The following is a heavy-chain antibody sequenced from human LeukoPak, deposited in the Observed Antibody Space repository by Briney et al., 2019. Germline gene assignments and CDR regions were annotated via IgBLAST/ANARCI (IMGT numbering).Heavy chain of an antibody. CDR2: ISSSSYI. V-gene: IGHV3-21*01. D-gene: IGHD1-20*01. CDR1: GFTFSSYS. CDR3: ASDRTMYNWNQPSFDY. J-gene: IGHJ4*02. Sequence: GGSLRLSCAASGFTFSSYSMNWVRQAPGKGLEWVSSISSSSYIYYADSVKGRFTISRDNAKNSLYLQMNSLRAEDTAVYYCASDRTMYNWNQPSFDYWGQGTLVTVSS.